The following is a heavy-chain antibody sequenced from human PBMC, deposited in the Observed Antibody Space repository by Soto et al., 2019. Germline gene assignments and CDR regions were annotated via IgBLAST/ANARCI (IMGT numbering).Heavy chain of an antibody. V-gene: IGHV3-48*04. J-gene: IGHJ5*02. Sequence: EVQLVESGGGLEQPGGSLRLSCAASGFTFNAYNMNWVRQAPGKGLEVVSYISSGSDSIYYADSVKGRFTISRDNTKNSLDLQMNSLRADDTAVYYCARDLKGRVREVTRGVWFDPWGQGTLVTVSS. CDR3: ARDLKGRVREVTRGVWFDP. CDR1: GFTFNAYN. CDR2: ISSGSDSI. D-gene: IGHD4-4*01.